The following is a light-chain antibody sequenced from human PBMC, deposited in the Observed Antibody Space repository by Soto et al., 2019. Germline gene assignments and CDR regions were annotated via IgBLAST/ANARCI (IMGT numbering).Light chain of an antibody. CDR2: DAS. Sequence: DMQMTQSPASRSASVGDRITITCQASQNINNYLNWYQQKQGKAPNLLIYDASNVESGVPSRFSGSGYGTEFNLTISSLQPEDVATYYCQEYNSYPVSFGQGTRLEIK. J-gene: IGKJ5*01. CDR1: QNINNY. CDR3: QEYNSYPVS. V-gene: IGKV1-5*01.